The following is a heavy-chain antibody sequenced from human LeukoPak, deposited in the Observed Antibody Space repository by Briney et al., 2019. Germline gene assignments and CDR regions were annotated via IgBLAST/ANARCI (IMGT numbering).Heavy chain of an antibody. V-gene: IGHV4-59*08. CDR1: GGSISSYY. D-gene: IGHD1-26*01. Sequence: PSETLSLTCTVSGGSISSYYWSWIRQPPGKGLEWIGYIYYSGSTNYNPSLKSRVTISGDTSKNHFSLNLNSVTAADTAVYYCARHSGSRIDFWGQGTLVTVSS. J-gene: IGHJ4*02. CDR3: ARHSGSRIDF. CDR2: IYYSGST.